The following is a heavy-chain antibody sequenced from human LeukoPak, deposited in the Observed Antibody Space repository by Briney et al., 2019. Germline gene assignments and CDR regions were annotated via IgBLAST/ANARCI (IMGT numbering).Heavy chain of an antibody. V-gene: IGHV4-39*07. D-gene: IGHD1-1*01. Sequence: SETLSLTCTVSGGSISSSSYYWGWIRQPPGKGLEWIGSISQSGTTYYNPSLMSRITISHDTSKNQFSLKVNSVTAADTAAYYCTREEGGTTVDYWGQGALVTVSS. CDR2: ISQSGTT. J-gene: IGHJ4*02. CDR1: GGSISSSSYY. CDR3: TREEGGTTVDY.